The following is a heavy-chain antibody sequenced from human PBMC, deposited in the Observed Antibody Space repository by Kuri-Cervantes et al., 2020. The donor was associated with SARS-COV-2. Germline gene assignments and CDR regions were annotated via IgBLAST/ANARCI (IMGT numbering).Heavy chain of an antibody. CDR1: GFIVSSSY. J-gene: IGHJ5*02. CDR2: ISYDGSNK. CDR3: ARDRGVDYCSSTSCPSGPFGPFDP. D-gene: IGHD2-2*01. V-gene: IGHV3-30-3*01. Sequence: GGSLRLSCAASGFIVSSSYMSWVRQAPGKGLEWVAVISYDGSNKYYADSVKGRFTISRDNSKNTLYLQMNSLRAEDTAVYYCARDRGVDYCSSTSCPSGPFGPFDPWGQGTLVTVSS.